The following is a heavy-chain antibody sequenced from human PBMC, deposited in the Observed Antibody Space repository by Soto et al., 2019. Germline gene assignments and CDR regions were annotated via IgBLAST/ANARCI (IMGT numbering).Heavy chain of an antibody. CDR1: GFTFSSYA. D-gene: IGHD2-15*01. J-gene: IGHJ3*01. Sequence: GGSLRLSCAASGFTFSSYAMHWVRQAPGKGLEWVAVISYDGSNKYYADSVKGRFTISRDNSKNTLYLQMNSLRAEDTAVYYCARDLSDILVVVAAPDYDVFDFRGQGSSVT. CDR3: ARDLSDILVVVAAPDYDVFDF. V-gene: IGHV3-30-3*01. CDR2: ISYDGSNK.